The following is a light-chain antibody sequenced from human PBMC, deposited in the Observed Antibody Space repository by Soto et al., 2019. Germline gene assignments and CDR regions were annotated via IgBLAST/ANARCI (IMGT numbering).Light chain of an antibody. CDR3: QPYGSSRT. Sequence: EIVLTQSPGTLSLSPGERATLSWGASQTITSTYLAWYQQKPGQAPRLLIYGASSRATGIPDRFSGSGSETFFPLTISRLGPEDFAVYYCQPYGSSRTFGQGTKVDI. V-gene: IGKV3-20*01. CDR1: QTITSTY. CDR2: GAS. J-gene: IGKJ1*01.